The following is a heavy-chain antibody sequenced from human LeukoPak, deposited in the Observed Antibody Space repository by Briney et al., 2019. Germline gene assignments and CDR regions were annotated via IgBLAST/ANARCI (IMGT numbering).Heavy chain of an antibody. CDR3: ARVKNPTYSGSYRY. Sequence: GGSLRLSCAASGFTFSSYWMSWVRQAPGKELEWVANIKQDGSEKYYVDSVKGRFTISRDNAKNSLYLQMNSLRAEDAAVYYCARVKNPTYSGSYRYWGQGTLVTVSS. V-gene: IGHV3-7*01. CDR2: IKQDGSEK. CDR1: GFTFSSYW. D-gene: IGHD1-26*01. J-gene: IGHJ4*02.